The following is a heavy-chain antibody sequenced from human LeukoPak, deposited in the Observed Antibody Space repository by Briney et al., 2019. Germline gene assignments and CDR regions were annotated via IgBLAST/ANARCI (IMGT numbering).Heavy chain of an antibody. J-gene: IGHJ4*02. V-gene: IGHV4-34*01. CDR1: GGSFSGYY. Sequence: SETLSLTCAVYGGSFSGYYWSWIRQPPGKGLEWIGEINHSGSTNYNPSLKSRVTISVDTSKNQFSLKLSSVTVADTAVYYCARGWVATEYYFDYWGQGTLVTVSS. D-gene: IGHD5-12*01. CDR2: INHSGST. CDR3: ARGWVATEYYFDY.